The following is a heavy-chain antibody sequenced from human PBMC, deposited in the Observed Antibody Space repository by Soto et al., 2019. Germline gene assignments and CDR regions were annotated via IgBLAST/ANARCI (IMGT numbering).Heavy chain of an antibody. V-gene: IGHV4-61*01. CDR1: GGSVSSGSYY. Sequence: PSETLSLTCTVSGGSVSSGSYYWSWLRQPPGQGLEWIGYIYYSGSTNYHPSLKSRVIISVDTSKNQFSLKLSSVTAADTAVYYCARWLHSTGDYYWMKNDAFDIWGQGTMVTVSS. CDR3: ARWLHSTGDYYWMKNDAFDI. D-gene: IGHD2-21*02. CDR2: IYYSGST. J-gene: IGHJ3*02.